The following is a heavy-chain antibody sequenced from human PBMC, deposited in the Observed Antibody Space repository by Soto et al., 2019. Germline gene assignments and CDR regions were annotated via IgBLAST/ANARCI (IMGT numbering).Heavy chain of an antibody. D-gene: IGHD3-22*01. V-gene: IGHV1-8*02. J-gene: IGHJ3*02. CDR2: MNPNSGNT. Sequence: AAVQVSCLELLYTFHTYDINWVRQAPGHGLVWKGWMNPNSGNTVYAQKFQGRVTMTRNTSISTAYMELSSLRFEDTAVYYCVRCRSPYYDVLRAGDAFDTSGQGQRVTV. CDR1: LYTFHTYD. CDR3: VRCRSPYYDVLRAGDAFDT.